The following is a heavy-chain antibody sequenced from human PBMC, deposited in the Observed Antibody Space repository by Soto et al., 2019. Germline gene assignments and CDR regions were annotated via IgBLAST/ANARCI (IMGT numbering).Heavy chain of an antibody. CDR2: ISGSGGST. CDR1: GFTFSSYA. Sequence: VGSLRLSCAASGFTFSSYAMSWVRQAPGKGLEWVSAISGSGGSTYYADSVKGRFTISRDNSKNTLYLQMNSLRAEDTAVYYCAKDRMQWLVLTIYYYYGMDVWGQGTTVTVSS. CDR3: AKDRMQWLVLTIYYYYGMDV. D-gene: IGHD6-19*01. J-gene: IGHJ6*02. V-gene: IGHV3-23*01.